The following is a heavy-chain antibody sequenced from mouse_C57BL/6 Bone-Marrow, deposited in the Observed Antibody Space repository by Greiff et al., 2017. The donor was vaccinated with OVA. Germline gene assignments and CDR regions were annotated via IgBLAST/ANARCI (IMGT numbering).Heavy chain of an antibody. CDR1: GYAFSSSW. J-gene: IGHJ2*01. V-gene: IGHV1-82*01. Sequence: VQLQQSGPELVKPGASEKISCKASGYAFSSSWMNWVKQRPGKGLEWIGRIYPGDGDTNYNGKFKGQATLTADKSSSTAYMQHRSLTSEDSAVYFCARLGDDWGQGTTLTVSS. D-gene: IGHD4-1*01. CDR3: ARLGDD. CDR2: IYPGDGDT.